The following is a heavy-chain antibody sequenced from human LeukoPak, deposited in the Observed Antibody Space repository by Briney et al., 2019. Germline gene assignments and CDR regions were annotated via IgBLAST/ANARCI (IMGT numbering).Heavy chain of an antibody. D-gene: IGHD2-2*01. CDR3: AKGYCRGNSCYDDRGAFDY. CDR1: GGSISSYY. Sequence: SETLSLTCTVSGGSISSYYWGWIRLPPGKGLQWIGSIYHSGSTYYNPSLKSRVTISVDTSKNQFSLKLSSVTAADTAVYYCAKGYCRGNSCYDDRGAFDYWGQGTLVTVSS. V-gene: IGHV4-38-2*02. J-gene: IGHJ4*02. CDR2: IYHSGST.